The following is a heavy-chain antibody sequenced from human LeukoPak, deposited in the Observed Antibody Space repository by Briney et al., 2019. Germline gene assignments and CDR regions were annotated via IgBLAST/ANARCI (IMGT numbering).Heavy chain of an antibody. CDR3: ARGATRATRHFDV. CDR1: GFTFSSYS. CDR2: IAGNNSPT. J-gene: IGHJ2*01. V-gene: IGHV3-23*01. D-gene: IGHD2-2*01. Sequence: GGSLRLSCVASGFTFSSYSLAWVRQTPGKGLAWVSIIAGNNSPTFYADSVEGRFTISRDNSKNMGYLQMNSLRVEDSGVYFCARGATRATRHFDVWGRGTLVAVSS.